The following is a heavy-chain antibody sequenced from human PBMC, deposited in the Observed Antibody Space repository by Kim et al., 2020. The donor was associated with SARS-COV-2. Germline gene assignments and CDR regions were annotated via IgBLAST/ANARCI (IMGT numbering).Heavy chain of an antibody. CDR3: ARGRRITIFGVVITNWFDP. V-gene: IGHV4-34*01. D-gene: IGHD3-3*01. Sequence: KSRVTISVDTSKNQFSLKLGSVTAADTAVYYCARGRRITIFGVVITNWFDPWGQGTLVTVSS. J-gene: IGHJ5*02.